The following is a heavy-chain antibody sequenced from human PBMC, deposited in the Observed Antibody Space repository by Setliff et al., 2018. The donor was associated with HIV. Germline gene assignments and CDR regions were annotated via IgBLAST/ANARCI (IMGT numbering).Heavy chain of an antibody. CDR1: GDSISSSNW. Sequence: SETLSLTCAVSGDSISSSNWWSWVRQPPGKGLEWIGEIYHSGTTNYNPSLKSRVTMSVDTSKNQFSLKLTSVTAADTAVYYCASQYSSPAQNYMDVWGQGTTVTVSS. V-gene: IGHV4-4*02. CDR3: ASQYSSPAQNYMDV. D-gene: IGHD3-22*01. J-gene: IGHJ6*03. CDR2: IYHSGTT.